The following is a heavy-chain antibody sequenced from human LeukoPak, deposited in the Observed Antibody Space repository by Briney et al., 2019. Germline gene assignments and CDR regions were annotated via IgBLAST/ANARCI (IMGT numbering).Heavy chain of an antibody. CDR1: GGSISSGGYY. D-gene: IGHD5-18*01. CDR3: ARDVDTATDAFDI. CDR2: VYYIGST. Sequence: PSETLSLTCTVSGGSISSGGYYWSWIRQHPGKGLEWIGYVYYIGSTYYNPSLKSRVTISVDTSKNQCSLKLRSVTAADTAVYYCARDVDTATDAFDIWGQGTMVTVSS. J-gene: IGHJ3*02. V-gene: IGHV4-31*03.